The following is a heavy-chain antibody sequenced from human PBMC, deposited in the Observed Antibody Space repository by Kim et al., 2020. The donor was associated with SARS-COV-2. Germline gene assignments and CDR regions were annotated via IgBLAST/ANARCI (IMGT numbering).Heavy chain of an antibody. CDR2: FDLEDHVA. CDR1: GYTISELS. V-gene: IGHV1-24*01. D-gene: IGHD1-26*01. CDR3: AIDLQQVLLKVGG. Sequence: ASVKVSCKVSGYTISELSIHWVRQAQGKGLEWLGGFDLEDHVAIYSQNLQDRVTMTEDRSTDTFYMDLRSLRSEDTAVYYCAIDLQQVLLKVGGWGQGTLVTVSS. J-gene: IGHJ4*02.